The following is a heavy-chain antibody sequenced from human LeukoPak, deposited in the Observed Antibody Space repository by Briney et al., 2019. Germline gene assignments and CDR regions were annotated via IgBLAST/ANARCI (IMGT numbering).Heavy chain of an antibody. Sequence: SETLSLTCAVYGGSFSGYYWSWIRQPPGKGLEWIGEINHSGNTNYNPSLKSRVTISVDTSKNQFSLKLSSVTAADTAVYYCARVSNWNDPDSGFDIWGQGTMVTVSS. J-gene: IGHJ3*02. V-gene: IGHV4-34*01. CDR3: ARVSNWNDPDSGFDI. CDR2: INHSGNT. CDR1: GGSFSGYY. D-gene: IGHD1-20*01.